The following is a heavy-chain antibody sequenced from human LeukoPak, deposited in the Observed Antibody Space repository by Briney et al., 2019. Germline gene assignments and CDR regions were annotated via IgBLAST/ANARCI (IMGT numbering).Heavy chain of an antibody. CDR1: GFTFSNYA. D-gene: IGHD3-9*01. Sequence: PGASLRLSCVASGFTFSNYAMCWVRQAPGKGLEWVSAITGSGTSTYYADSLKGRFTISRDNSKNTVFLQMNSLRHEDTAIYYCVIWGDYDVLTGYYVPDYWGQGTLVTVSS. CDR3: VIWGDYDVLTGYYVPDY. V-gene: IGHV3-23*01. J-gene: IGHJ4*02. CDR2: ITGSGTST.